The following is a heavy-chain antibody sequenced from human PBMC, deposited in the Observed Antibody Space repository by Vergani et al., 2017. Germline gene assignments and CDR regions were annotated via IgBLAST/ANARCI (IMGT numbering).Heavy chain of an antibody. J-gene: IGHJ4*02. CDR3: ARGQWLPTLSFDY. CDR1: GGTLSSYA. CDR2: INPNSGGT. V-gene: IGHV1-2*02. Sequence: QVQLVQSGAEVKKPGSSVKVSCKASGGTLSSYAISWVRQPPGQGLEWMGWINPNSGGTNYAQKFQGRVTMTRDTSISTAYMELSRLRSDDTAVYYCARGQWLPTLSFDYWGQGTLVTVSS. D-gene: IGHD6-19*01.